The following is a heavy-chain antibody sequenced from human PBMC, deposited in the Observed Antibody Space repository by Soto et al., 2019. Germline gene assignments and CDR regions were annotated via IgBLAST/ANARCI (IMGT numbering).Heavy chain of an antibody. J-gene: IGHJ4*02. D-gene: IGHD3-3*01. CDR1: GFTFDDYA. Sequence: GGSLRLSCAASGFTFDDYAMHWVRQAPGKGLEWVSGISWNSGSIGYADSVKGRFTISRDNAKNSLYLQMNSLRAEDTALYYCAKGGHYDFWSGRTFDYWCQGTLVTVSS. CDR2: ISWNSGSI. V-gene: IGHV3-9*01. CDR3: AKGGHYDFWSGRTFDY.